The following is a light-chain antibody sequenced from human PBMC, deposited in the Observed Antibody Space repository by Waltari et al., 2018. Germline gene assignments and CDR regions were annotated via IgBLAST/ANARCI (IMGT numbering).Light chain of an antibody. J-gene: IGKJ4*01. Sequence: DIQMTQSPSSLSASVRDRVTITCRASQSISSYLNWYQQKPGKAPKLLIYAASSLQSGVTSRFSGSGSGTDFTLTISSLQPEDFATYYCQQSYSTPLTFGGGTKVEIK. CDR3: QQSYSTPLT. CDR1: QSISSY. V-gene: IGKV1-39*01. CDR2: AAS.